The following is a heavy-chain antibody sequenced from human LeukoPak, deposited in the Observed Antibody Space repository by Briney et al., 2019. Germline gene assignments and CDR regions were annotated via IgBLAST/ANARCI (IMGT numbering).Heavy chain of an antibody. CDR2: INHSGST. CDR1: GGSFSGYY. D-gene: IGHD4-11*01. CDR3: ARRSKTRIDY. J-gene: IGHJ4*02. Sequence: SETLSLTCAVYGGSFSGYYWSWIRQPPGKGLEWIGEINHSGSTNYNPSLKSRVTISVDTSKNQFSLKLSSVTAADTAVYYCARRSKTRIDYWGQGTLATVSS. V-gene: IGHV4-34*01.